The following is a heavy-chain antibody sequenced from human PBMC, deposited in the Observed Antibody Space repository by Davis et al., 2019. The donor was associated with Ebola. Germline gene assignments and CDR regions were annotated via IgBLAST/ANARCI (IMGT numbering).Heavy chain of an antibody. J-gene: IGHJ4*02. V-gene: IGHV2-26*01. CDR3: ARTPGRGGYYFDY. CDR1: GFSLSYARAG. CDR2: IFSNNEK. D-gene: IGHD4-23*01. Sequence: SDSPLVTSTASPTRTCTVAGFSLSYARAGVSWIRQPPGKALEWLSHIFSNNEKSYSTTLKSRLTISKDTSKSQVVLTMTNMDPVDTSTYYCARTPGRGGYYFDYWGQGTLVTVSS.